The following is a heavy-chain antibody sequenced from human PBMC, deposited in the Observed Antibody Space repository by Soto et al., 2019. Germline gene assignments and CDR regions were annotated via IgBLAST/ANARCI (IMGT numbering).Heavy chain of an antibody. CDR3: AKDPQKYGSGRSGFDY. CDR1: GFTFSSYA. D-gene: IGHD3-10*01. V-gene: IGHV3-23*01. CDR2: ISGSGGST. Sequence: GGALRLSCAASGFTFSSYAMSWFRQAPGKGLEWVSAISGSGGSTYYADSVKGRFTISRDNSKNTLYLQMNSLRAEDTDGYYCAKDPQKYGSGRSGFDYWGQGTLVTVSS. J-gene: IGHJ4*02.